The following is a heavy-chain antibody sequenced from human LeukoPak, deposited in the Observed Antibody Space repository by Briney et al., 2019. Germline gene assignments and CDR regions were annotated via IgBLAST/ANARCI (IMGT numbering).Heavy chain of an antibody. CDR3: ARLTTVIPWGFDY. Sequence: SETLSLTCTVSGGSISSGSYYWRWIRQPAGKGLEWIVRIYTSGSTNYNPSLKSRVTISVDTSKNQSSLKLSSVTAADTAVYYCARLTTVIPWGFDYWGQGTLVTVSS. J-gene: IGHJ4*02. CDR2: IYTSGST. D-gene: IGHD4-17*01. CDR1: GGSISSGSYY. V-gene: IGHV4-61*02.